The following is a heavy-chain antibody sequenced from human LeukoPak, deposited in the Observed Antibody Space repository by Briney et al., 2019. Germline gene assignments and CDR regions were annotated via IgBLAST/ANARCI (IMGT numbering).Heavy chain of an antibody. CDR3: AHGSRGVCFGDITVDYFHF. D-gene: IGHD3-10*01. J-gene: IGHJ4*02. V-gene: IGHV2-5*02. Sequence: SGPTLVNPTQTLTLTCTFSGFSLSTSGVGVGWIRQPPGKALEWLALIYWDDDKRYSPSLKSRLTITKDTSKNQVVLTMTNMDPVDTATYYCAHGSRGVCFGDITVDYFHFWGQGTLVTVSS. CDR1: GFSLSTSGVG. CDR2: IYWDDDK.